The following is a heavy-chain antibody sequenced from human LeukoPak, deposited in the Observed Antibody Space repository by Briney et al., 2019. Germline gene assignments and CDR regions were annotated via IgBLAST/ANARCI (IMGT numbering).Heavy chain of an antibody. CDR3: ARDYYDSSGFGAFDI. CDR2: INPNSGGT. CDR1: GYTFTADY. J-gene: IGHJ3*02. Sequence: ASVKVSCKASGYTFTADYMHWGRQAPGQGLEWMGWINPNSGGTNYAQKFQGRVTMTRDTSISTAYMELSRLRSDDTAVYYCARDYYDSSGFGAFDIWGQGTMVTVSS. V-gene: IGHV1-2*02. D-gene: IGHD3-22*01.